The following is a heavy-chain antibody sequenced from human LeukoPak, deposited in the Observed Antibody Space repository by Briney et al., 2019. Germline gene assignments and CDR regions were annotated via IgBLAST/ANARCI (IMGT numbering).Heavy chain of an antibody. D-gene: IGHD5-24*01. J-gene: IGHJ4*02. V-gene: IGHV4-59*01. CDR2: IYYSGST. CDR1: GGSISSYY. CDR3: ARGAKGYTIDY. Sequence: PSETLSLTCTVSGGSISSYYWSWIRQPPGKGLEWIGYIYYSGSTNYNPSLKSRVTISVDTSKNQFSLKLSSVTAADTAVYYCARGAKGYTIDYWGQGTLVTVSS.